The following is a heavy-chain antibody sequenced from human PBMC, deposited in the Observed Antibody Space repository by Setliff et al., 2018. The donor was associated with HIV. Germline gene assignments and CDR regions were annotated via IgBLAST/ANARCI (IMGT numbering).Heavy chain of an antibody. D-gene: IGHD5-18*01. CDR2: MYYSGST. CDR3: ARVFVDTAVLRVLEYYFDS. V-gene: IGHV4-39*07. J-gene: IGHJ4*02. CDR1: GGSISSSSYY. Sequence: TLSLTCTVSGGSISSSSYYWGWVRQPPGKGLEWIGSMYYSGSTYYTPSLKCRLTRSLDTYKNQFSLRMRSVTAADTAVYYCARVFVDTAVLRVLEYYFDSWGRGTLVTVSS.